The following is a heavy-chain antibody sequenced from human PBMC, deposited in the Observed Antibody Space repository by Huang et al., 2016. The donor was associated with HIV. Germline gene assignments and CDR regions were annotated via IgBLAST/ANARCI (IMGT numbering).Heavy chain of an antibody. CDR3: VRGRGTSWSFFDT. D-gene: IGHD2-2*01. J-gene: IGHJ4*02. CDR2: INHVGKT. Sequence: QVRLDQWGAGLLKPSETLSLSCAVYGDSFSDFFWSWIRQSPGKGLEWIGDINHVGKTNYSPSLKSRVTIAVDTSKNQFSLKLKSVTVDDTSMYYCVRGRGTSWSFFDTWGQGSLVTVFS. CDR1: GDSFSDFF. V-gene: IGHV4-34*01.